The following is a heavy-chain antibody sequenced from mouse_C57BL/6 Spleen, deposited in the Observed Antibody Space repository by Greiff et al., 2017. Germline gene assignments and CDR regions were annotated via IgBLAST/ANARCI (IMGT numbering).Heavy chain of an antibody. CDR3: ARDEYG. J-gene: IGHJ3*01. CDR1: GYTFTSYW. CDR2: IDPSDSYT. V-gene: IGHV1-59*01. D-gene: IGHD5-1*01. Sequence: QVQLKQPGAELVRPGTSVKLSCKASGYTFTSYWMHWVKQRPGQGLEWIGVIDPSDSYTNSNQKFKGKATLTVDTSSSTAYMQLSSLTSEDSAVYYCARDEYGWGQGTLVTVSA.